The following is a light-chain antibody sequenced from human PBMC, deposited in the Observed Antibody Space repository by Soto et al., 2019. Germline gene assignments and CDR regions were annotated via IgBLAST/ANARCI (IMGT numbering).Light chain of an antibody. J-gene: IGKJ1*01. CDR2: DAS. Sequence: DIQITQSPSTLSASVGDRVTITCRASQSISSWLAWYQQKPGKAPKLLIYDASSLESGVPSRFSGSGSGTEFTLTISSLQPDDFAIYYCQQYNSYSPRNPFGQGTKVDIK. V-gene: IGKV1-5*01. CDR3: QQYNSYSPRNP. CDR1: QSISSW.